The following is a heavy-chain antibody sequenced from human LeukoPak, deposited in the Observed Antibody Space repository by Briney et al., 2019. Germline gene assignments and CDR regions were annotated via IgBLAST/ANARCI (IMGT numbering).Heavy chain of an antibody. J-gene: IGHJ4*02. D-gene: IGHD3-9*01. V-gene: IGHV3-23*01. Sequence: GGFLRLSCAASGFTFSNYAMTWVRQGPGKGLEWVSTITGSGDNTYYADSVKGRFTISRDNSKNTLYLQRNRLRAEDTAVYYCASPSLDTYYDISYWGQGTLVTVSS. CDR3: ASPSLDTYYDISY. CDR1: GFTFSNYA. CDR2: ITGSGDNT.